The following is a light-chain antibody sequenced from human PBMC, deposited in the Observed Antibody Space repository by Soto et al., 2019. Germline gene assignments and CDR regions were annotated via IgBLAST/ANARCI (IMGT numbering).Light chain of an antibody. J-gene: IGLJ1*01. CDR2: DVS. V-gene: IGLV2-14*03. Sequence: QSVLTQPASVSGSPGQSIPISCTGTSSDVGGYNYVSWYQQHPDKAPRLMIYDVSNRPSGVSDRFSGSKSGDTASLTISGLQAEDEADYYCTSFTSRHTYVFGTGTKLTVL. CDR3: TSFTSRHTYV. CDR1: SSDVGGYNY.